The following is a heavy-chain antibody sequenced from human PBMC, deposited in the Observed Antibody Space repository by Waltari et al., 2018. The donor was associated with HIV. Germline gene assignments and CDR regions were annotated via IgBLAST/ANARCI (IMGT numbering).Heavy chain of an antibody. CDR3: AKAPTTSTALVQGS. V-gene: IGHV3-30*18. D-gene: IGHD5-18*01. CDR2: ISYDASDQ. J-gene: IGHJ5*02. Sequence: QLVESGGGVVPAGRSLRLTCATSSLVFCDHGWHWVGQAPGKGLEWLTFISYDASDQYYAKSVKGRFTISRDNSKKTVFLEMNNLKIEDTAIYFCAKAPTTSTALVQGSWGQGTLVIVSS. CDR1: SLVFCDHG.